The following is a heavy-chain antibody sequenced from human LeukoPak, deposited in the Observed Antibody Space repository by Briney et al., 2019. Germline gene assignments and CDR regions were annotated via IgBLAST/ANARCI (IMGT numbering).Heavy chain of an antibody. Sequence: GGSLRLSCAASGFTFSSYGMSRVRQAPGKGLEWVGRIKSKTDGGTTDYAAPVKGRFTISRDDSKNALYLQMNSLKTEDTAVYYCTTTERYSGSYSPNHDAFDIWGQGTMVTVSS. CDR2: IKSKTDGGTT. CDR3: TTTERYSGSYSPNHDAFDI. J-gene: IGHJ3*02. D-gene: IGHD1-26*01. V-gene: IGHV3-15*01. CDR1: GFTFSSYG.